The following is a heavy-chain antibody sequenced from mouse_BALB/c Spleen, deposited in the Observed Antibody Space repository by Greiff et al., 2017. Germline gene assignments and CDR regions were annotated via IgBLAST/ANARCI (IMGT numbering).Heavy chain of an antibody. Sequence: VQLQQSGAELVRPGTSVKISCKASGYTFTNYWLGWVKQRPGHGLEWIGDIYPGGGYTNYNEKFKGKATLTADTSSSTAYMQLSSLTSEDSAVYFCARFGNYSYWYFDVWGAGTTVTVSS. D-gene: IGHD2-1*01. CDR1: GYTFTNYW. J-gene: IGHJ1*01. V-gene: IGHV1-63*02. CDR3: ARFGNYSYWYFDV. CDR2: IYPGGGYT.